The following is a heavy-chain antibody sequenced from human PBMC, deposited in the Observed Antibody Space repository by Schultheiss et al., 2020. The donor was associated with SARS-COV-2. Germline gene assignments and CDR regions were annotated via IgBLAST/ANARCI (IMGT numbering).Heavy chain of an antibody. D-gene: IGHD3-22*01. CDR1: GFTFSSYG. J-gene: IGHJ6*02. V-gene: IGHV3-15*01. CDR2: IKSKTDGGTT. Sequence: GGSLRLSCAASGFTFSSYGMHWVRQAPGKGLEWVGRIKSKTDGGTTDYAAPVKGRFTISRDDSKNTLYLQMNSLKTEDTAVYYCTTGPSAIVVVITAAGVRGMDVWGQGTTVTVSS. CDR3: TTGPSAIVVVITAAGVRGMDV.